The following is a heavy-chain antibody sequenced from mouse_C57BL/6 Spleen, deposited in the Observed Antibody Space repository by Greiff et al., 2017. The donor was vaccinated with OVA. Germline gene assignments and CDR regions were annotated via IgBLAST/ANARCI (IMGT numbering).Heavy chain of an antibody. Sequence: EVQLQQSGPELVKPGDSVKISCKASGYSFTDYNMNWVKQSNGKSLEWIGVINPNYGTTSYNQKFKGKATLTVDQSSSTAYMQLNSLTSEDSAVYYCASPIYYGYDPFAYWGQGTLVTVSA. CDR3: ASPIYYGYDPFAY. CDR1: GYSFTDYN. D-gene: IGHD2-2*01. CDR2: INPNYGTT. V-gene: IGHV1-39*01. J-gene: IGHJ3*01.